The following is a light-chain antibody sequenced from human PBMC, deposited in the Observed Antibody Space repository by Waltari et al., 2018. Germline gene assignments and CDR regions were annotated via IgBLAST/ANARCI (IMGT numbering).Light chain of an antibody. Sequence: DIVMTQSPASLAVSLGERATLNCQSSQSVLYSSNNKNYLAWYQQKPGQPSKLLIYWASTRESGVPDRFSGSGSGTDFTLTISSLQAEDVAVYYCQQYYATPYSFGQGTKLEIK. V-gene: IGKV4-1*01. CDR2: WAS. J-gene: IGKJ2*03. CDR3: QQYYATPYS. CDR1: QSVLYSSNNKNY.